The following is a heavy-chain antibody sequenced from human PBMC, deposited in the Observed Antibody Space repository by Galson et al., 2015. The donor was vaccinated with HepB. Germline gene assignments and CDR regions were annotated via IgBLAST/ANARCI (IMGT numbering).Heavy chain of an antibody. V-gene: IGHV2-70*01. CDR3: ARLDYYGSGNSFGGVGWFDP. CDR2: IDWDDDK. Sequence: PALVKPTQTLTLTCTFSGFSLSTSGMCVSWIRQPPGKALEWLAFIDWDDDKYYSASLKTRLTISKDTSKNQVVLTMTNMDPVDTATYYCARLDYYGSGNSFGGVGWFDPWGQGTLVIVSS. CDR1: GFSLSTSGMC. D-gene: IGHD3-10*01. J-gene: IGHJ5*02.